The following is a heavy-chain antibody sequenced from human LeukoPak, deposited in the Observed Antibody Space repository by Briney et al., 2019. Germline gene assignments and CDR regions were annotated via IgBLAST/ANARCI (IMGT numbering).Heavy chain of an antibody. D-gene: IGHD5-18*01. V-gene: IGHV3-9*03. CDR2: ICWNSGII. CDR3: AKGYSYGFVDAFDI. J-gene: IGHJ3*02. Sequence: PGGSLRLSCAASGFTFDDYAMHWVRQAPGKGLEWVSGICWNSGIIGYADSVKGRFTISRDNAKNSLYLQMNSLRAEDMALYYCAKGYSYGFVDAFDIWGQGTMVTVSS. CDR1: GFTFDDYA.